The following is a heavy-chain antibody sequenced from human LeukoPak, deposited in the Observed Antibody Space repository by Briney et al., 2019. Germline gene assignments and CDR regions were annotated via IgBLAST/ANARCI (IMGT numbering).Heavy chain of an antibody. J-gene: IGHJ5*02. D-gene: IGHD2-15*01. V-gene: IGHV1-8*03. Sequence: ASVKVSCKASGYTFTGYYMHWVRQATGQGLEWMGWMNPNSGNTGYSQKFQGRVTITRDTSMSTAYMELSSLTSDDTAVYYCARGKTKYCSGGSCYSFHWFDPWGQGTLVTVSS. CDR3: ARGKTKYCSGGSCYSFHWFDP. CDR1: GYTFTGYY. CDR2: MNPNSGNT.